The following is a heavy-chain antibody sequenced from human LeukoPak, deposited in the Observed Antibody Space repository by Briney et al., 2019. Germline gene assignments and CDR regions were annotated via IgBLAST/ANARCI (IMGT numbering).Heavy chain of an antibody. J-gene: IGHJ4*02. D-gene: IGHD1-1*01. V-gene: IGHV4-38-2*01. CDR2: IYHSGST. Sequence: SETLSLTCAVSGYSISSGYYWGWIRQPPGKGLEWIGSIYHSGSTYYNPSLKSRVTISVDTSKNQFSLKLSSVTAAETAVYYCARLWRAAIDYGGQGILVPVSS. CDR3: ARLWRAAIDY. CDR1: GYSISSGYY.